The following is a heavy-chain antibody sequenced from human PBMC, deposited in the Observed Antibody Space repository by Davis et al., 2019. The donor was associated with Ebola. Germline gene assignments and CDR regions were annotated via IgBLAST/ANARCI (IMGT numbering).Heavy chain of an antibody. V-gene: IGHV1-8*02. J-gene: IGHJ4*02. CDR2: MNPNSGNT. CDR3: ARLVALYDNSGYAYLDY. CDR1: GYTFTSYG. Sequence: AASVKVSCKASGYTFTSYGISWVRQAPGQGLEWMGWMNPNSGNTGYAQKFQGRVTMTRNTSISTAYMELSSLRSEDTAVYYCARLVALYDNSGYAYLDYWGQGILVTVSS. D-gene: IGHD3-22*01.